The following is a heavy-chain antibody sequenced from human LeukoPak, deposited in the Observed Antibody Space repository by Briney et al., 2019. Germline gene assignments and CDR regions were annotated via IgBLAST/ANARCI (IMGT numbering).Heavy chain of an antibody. CDR3: ARHGQSTVLSHLDS. J-gene: IGHJ4*02. V-gene: IGHV4-59*08. Sequence: SETLSLTCTVSGGSISGYHWSWIRQPPGKGLEWIGYVYYSGSTNYNPSLMSRVSMSVDTSKNQFSLNLSSVTAADTAVYYCARHGQSTVLSHLDSWGQGTLVTVSS. D-gene: IGHD5/OR15-5a*01. CDR1: GGSISGYH. CDR2: VYYSGST.